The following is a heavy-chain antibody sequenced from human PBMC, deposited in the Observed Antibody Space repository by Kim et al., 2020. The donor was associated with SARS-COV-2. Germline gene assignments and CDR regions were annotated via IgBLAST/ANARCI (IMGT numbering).Heavy chain of an antibody. CDR3: ARALSVMVQGVMGTYYYYYMDV. CDR1: GGSISSSNW. J-gene: IGHJ6*03. D-gene: IGHD3-10*01. V-gene: IGHV4-4*02. Sequence: SETLSLTCAVSGGSISSSNWWSWVRQPPGKGLEWIGEIYHSGSTNYNPSLKSRVTISVDKSKNQFSLKLSSVTAADTAVYYCARALSVMVQGVMGTYYYYYMDVWGKGTTVTVSS. CDR2: IYHSGST.